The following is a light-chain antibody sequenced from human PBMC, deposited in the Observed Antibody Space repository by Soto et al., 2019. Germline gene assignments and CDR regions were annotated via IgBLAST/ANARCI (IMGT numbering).Light chain of an antibody. CDR3: QQYGSSLRE. CDR1: QSVYSSY. J-gene: IGKJ1*01. CDR2: AAS. V-gene: IGKV3-20*01. Sequence: EIVLTQSPGTLSLSPGEIATLSCRASQSVYSSYLAWYQQKPGQAPRLVIYAASSSATGMADRFSGSGSGTDFTLTISRLEPEDFEVYYCQQYGSSLREFGQGTKV.